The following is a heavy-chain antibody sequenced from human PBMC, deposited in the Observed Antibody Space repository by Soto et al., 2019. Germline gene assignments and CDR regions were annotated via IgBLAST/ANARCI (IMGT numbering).Heavy chain of an antibody. Sequence: QVHLVQSGAEVKQPGASVTVSCKTSGYTFTSCGINWVRQAPGRGLEWMGLINTYNGYTNYPQNFQGRVTMTTNTSTGTAYMEVKSLTSDDTAVYYCARDVTQGLDVWGKGTTVTVSS. J-gene: IGHJ6*04. CDR1: GYTFTSCG. CDR2: INTYNGYT. CDR3: ARDVTQGLDV. V-gene: IGHV1-18*01. D-gene: IGHD4-4*01.